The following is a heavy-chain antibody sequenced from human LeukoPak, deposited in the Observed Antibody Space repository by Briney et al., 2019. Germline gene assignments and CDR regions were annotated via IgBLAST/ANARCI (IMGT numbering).Heavy chain of an antibody. CDR1: GFTFTSSA. CDR2: IVVGSGNT. V-gene: IGHV1-58*01. J-gene: IGHJ4*02. Sequence: SVKVSCKASGFTFTSSAVQWVRQARGQRLEWIGWIVVGSGNTNYAQKFQERVTITRDMSTSTAYMELSSPRSEDTAVYYCAASFSGSSQFDYWGQGTLVTVSS. CDR3: AASFSGSSQFDY. D-gene: IGHD1-26*01.